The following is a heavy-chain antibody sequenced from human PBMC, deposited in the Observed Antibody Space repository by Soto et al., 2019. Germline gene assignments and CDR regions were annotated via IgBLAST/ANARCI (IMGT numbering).Heavy chain of an antibody. Sequence: ASVKVSCKVSGYTLTELSMHWVRQAPGKGLEWMGGFDPEDGETIYAQKFQGRVTMTEDTSTDTAYMELSSLRSEDTAVYYCATDYRFAERYCSGGSCYPTHFAFDIWGQGTMVTVSS. CDR2: FDPEDGET. D-gene: IGHD2-15*01. CDR3: ATDYRFAERYCSGGSCYPTHFAFDI. CDR1: GYTLTELS. J-gene: IGHJ3*02. V-gene: IGHV1-24*01.